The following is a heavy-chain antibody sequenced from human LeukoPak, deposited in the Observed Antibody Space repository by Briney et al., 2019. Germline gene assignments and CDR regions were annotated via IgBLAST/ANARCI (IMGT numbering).Heavy chain of an antibody. CDR2: IYNSGST. J-gene: IGHJ3*01. D-gene: IGHD3-10*01. Sequence: SETLSLTCTVSGGSISNYDWSWIRQFPGKGLEWTGYIYNSGSTDYNPSLESRVSISVDKSKNQFSLKLSSVTAADTAVYYCARGFYGSGSYSSPGFHAFDVWGQGTMVTVSS. CDR3: ARGFYGSGSYSSPGFHAFDV. CDR1: GGSISNYD. V-gene: IGHV4-59*12.